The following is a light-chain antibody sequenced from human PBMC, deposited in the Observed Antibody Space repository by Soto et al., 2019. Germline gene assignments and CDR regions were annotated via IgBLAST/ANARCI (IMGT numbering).Light chain of an antibody. J-gene: IGLJ2*01. CDR2: GNS. Sequence: QSVLTQPPSVCGAPGQRVTISCTGSSSNIVAGYDVHWYQQLPGTAPKLLIYGNSNRPSGVPDRFSGSKSGTSASLAITGLQAEDEADYYCQSYDSSLSAVVFGGGTKLTVL. V-gene: IGLV1-40*01. CDR1: SSNIVAGYD. CDR3: QSYDSSLSAVV.